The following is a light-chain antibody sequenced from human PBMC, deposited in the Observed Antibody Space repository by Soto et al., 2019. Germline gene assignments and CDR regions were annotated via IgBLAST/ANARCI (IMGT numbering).Light chain of an antibody. CDR1: SSDVGGYNY. J-gene: IGLJ1*01. Sequence: QSALTQPASVSGSPGQSVTISCTGTSSDVGGYNYVSWYQQHPGKVPKLMIFEVSSRPSGVSNRFSGSKSGNTASLTISGLQAEDEADYHCSSYTSSGTLVFGTGTKLTVL. CDR3: SSYTSSGTLV. CDR2: EVS. V-gene: IGLV2-14*01.